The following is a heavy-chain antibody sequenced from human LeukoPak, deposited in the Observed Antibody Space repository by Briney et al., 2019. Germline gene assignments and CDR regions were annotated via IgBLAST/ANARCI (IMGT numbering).Heavy chain of an antibody. CDR2: ISYDGSNK. J-gene: IGHJ6*03. D-gene: IGHD6-19*01. CDR3: AKIGKWLGIYMGV. V-gene: IGHV3-30-3*01. Sequence: GGSLRLSCAASGFTFSSYAMHWVRQAPGKGLEWVAVISYDGSNKYYADSVKGRFTISRDNSKNTLYLQMNSLRAEDTAVYYCAKIGKWLGIYMGVWGKGATVTVSS. CDR1: GFTFSSYA.